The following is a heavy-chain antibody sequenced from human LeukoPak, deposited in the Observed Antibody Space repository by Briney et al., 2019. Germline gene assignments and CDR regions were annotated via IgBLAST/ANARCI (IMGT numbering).Heavy chain of an antibody. D-gene: IGHD1-7*01. Sequence: PGGSLRLSCAASGFSFSSYSMNWVRQAPGKGLEWVSSISSSSSYIYYVDSVKGRFTISRDNSKNTLYLQMNSLRAEDTAVYYCAKDGGNCLDYWGQGTLVTVSS. CDR2: ISSSSSYI. CDR3: AKDGGNCLDY. CDR1: GFSFSSYS. V-gene: IGHV3-21*01. J-gene: IGHJ4*02.